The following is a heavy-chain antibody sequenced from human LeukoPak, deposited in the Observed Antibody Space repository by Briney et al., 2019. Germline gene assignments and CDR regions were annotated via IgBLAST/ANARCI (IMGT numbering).Heavy chain of an antibody. D-gene: IGHD2-2*01. V-gene: IGHV1-69*13. Sequence: GASVKVSCKASGGTFSSYAISWVRQAPGQGLEWMGGIIPIFGTANYEQKFQGRVTITADESTSTAYMELSSLRSEDTAVYYCARSSAYIVVVPAAMHYYYGMDVWGKGTTVTVSS. J-gene: IGHJ6*04. CDR3: ARSSAYIVVVPAAMHYYYGMDV. CDR2: IIPIFGTA. CDR1: GGTFSSYA.